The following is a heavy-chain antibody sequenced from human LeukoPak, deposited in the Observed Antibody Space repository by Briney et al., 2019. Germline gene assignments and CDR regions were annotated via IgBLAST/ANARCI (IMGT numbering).Heavy chain of an antibody. CDR1: GYTFTGYY. CDR3: ARDLRFVVVVAATSAFDI. V-gene: IGHV1-2*02. Sequence: ASVKVSCKASGYTFTGYYMHWLRQAPGQGLEWMGWINPNSGGTNYAQKFQGRVTMTRDTSISTAYMELSRLRSDDTAVYYCARDLRFVVVVAATSAFDIWGQGTMVTVSS. CDR2: INPNSGGT. D-gene: IGHD2-15*01. J-gene: IGHJ3*02.